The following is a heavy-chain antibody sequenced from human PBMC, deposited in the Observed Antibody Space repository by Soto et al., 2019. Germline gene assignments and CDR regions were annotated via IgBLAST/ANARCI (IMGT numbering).Heavy chain of an antibody. V-gene: IGHV1-69*13. Sequence: GASVKVSCKASGGTFSSYAISWVRQAPGQGLEWMGGIIPIFGTANYAQKFQGRVTITADESTSTAYMGLSSLRSEDTAVYYCARDYPYSGYEVIWGQGTLVTVSS. J-gene: IGHJ4*02. CDR3: ARDYPYSGYEVI. D-gene: IGHD5-12*01. CDR1: GGTFSSYA. CDR2: IIPIFGTA.